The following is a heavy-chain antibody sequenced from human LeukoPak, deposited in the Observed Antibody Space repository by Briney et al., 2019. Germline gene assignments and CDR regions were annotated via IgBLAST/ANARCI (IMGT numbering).Heavy chain of an antibody. CDR1: GGSFSGYY. Sequence: SETLSLTCAVYGGSFSGYYWSWIRQPPGKGLEWIGEINHSGSTNYNPSLKSRVSISVDTSENQFSLKLSSVTAADTAVYCCARCRTYYDIWTGYYYYYYYMDVWGKGTTVTVSS. CDR2: INHSGST. CDR3: ARCRTYYDIWTGYYYYYYYMDV. D-gene: IGHD3-9*01. J-gene: IGHJ6*03. V-gene: IGHV4-34*01.